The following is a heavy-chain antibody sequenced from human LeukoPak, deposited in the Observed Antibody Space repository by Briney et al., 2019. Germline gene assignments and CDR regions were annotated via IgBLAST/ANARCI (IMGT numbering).Heavy chain of an antibody. CDR1: GGSISSGGYY. CDR2: IYYSGST. Sequence: SQTLSLTCTVSGGSISSGGYYWSWIRQHPGKGLEWIGCIYYSGSTYYNPSLKSRVTISVDTSKNQFSLKLSSVTAADTAVYYCARGSDDFWSGYYYYYGMDVWGQGTTVTVSS. V-gene: IGHV4-31*03. CDR3: ARGSDDFWSGYYYYYGMDV. J-gene: IGHJ6*02. D-gene: IGHD3-3*01.